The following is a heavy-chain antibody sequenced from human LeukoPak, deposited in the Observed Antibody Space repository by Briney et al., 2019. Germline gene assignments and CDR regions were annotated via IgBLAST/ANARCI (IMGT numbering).Heavy chain of an antibody. J-gene: IGHJ4*02. V-gene: IGHV4-61*02. CDR3: GRGQSVVVPAAIDY. CDR1: GGSISSGSYY. CDR2: IYTSGST. D-gene: IGHD2-2*01. Sequence: SQTLSLTCTVSGGSISSGSYYWSWIRQPAGKGLEWIGRIYTSGSTNYNPSLKSRVTISVDTSKNQFSLKLSSVTAADTAVYYCGRGQSVVVPAAIDYWGQGTLVTVSS.